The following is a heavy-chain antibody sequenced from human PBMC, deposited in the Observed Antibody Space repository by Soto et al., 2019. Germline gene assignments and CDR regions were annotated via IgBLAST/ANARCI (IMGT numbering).Heavy chain of an antibody. D-gene: IGHD6-19*01. CDR1: GGSISSYY. CDR2: IYYSGST. Sequence: QVQLQESGPGLVKPSETLSLTCTVSGGSISSYYWSWIRQPPGKGLEWIGYIYYSGSTNYNPSLKSRVTISVDTSKNQFSLKLSSVTAADTAVYYCARLLGSGWFKFDYWGQGTLVTVSS. CDR3: ARLLGSGWFKFDY. V-gene: IGHV4-59*08. J-gene: IGHJ4*02.